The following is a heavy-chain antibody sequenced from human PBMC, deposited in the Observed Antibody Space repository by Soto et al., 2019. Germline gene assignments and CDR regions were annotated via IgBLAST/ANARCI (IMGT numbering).Heavy chain of an antibody. Sequence: QVQLVQSGAEVKKPGSSVKVSCKASGCTFSSYAISWVRQAPGQGLEWMGEIIPIFGTANYAQKFQGRVTITADESTSKDYMELSSLRSEDTAVYYCARDRAPSSGYYPYWFDPWGQGTLVTVSS. CDR2: IIPIFGTA. J-gene: IGHJ5*02. V-gene: IGHV1-69*12. CDR3: ARDRAPSSGYYPYWFDP. D-gene: IGHD3-22*01. CDR1: GCTFSSYA.